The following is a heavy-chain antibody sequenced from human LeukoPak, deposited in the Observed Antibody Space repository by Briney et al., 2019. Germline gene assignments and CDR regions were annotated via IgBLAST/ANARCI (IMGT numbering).Heavy chain of an antibody. D-gene: IGHD3-22*01. CDR1: GFTFSSCA. Sequence: GGSLRLSCAASGFTFSSCAMSWVRQAPGKGLQWVANINQDGSEKYSVDSVKGRFTISRDNAKNSLYLQMNSLRAEDTAVYYCAREYYSDSSGSDYWGQGTLVTVSS. J-gene: IGHJ4*02. CDR3: AREYYSDSSGSDY. V-gene: IGHV3-7*05. CDR2: INQDGSEK.